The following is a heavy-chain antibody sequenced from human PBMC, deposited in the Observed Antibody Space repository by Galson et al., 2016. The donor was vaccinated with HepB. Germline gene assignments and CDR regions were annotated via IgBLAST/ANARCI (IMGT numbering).Heavy chain of an antibody. V-gene: IGHV4-61*01. Sequence: SETLSLTCTVSGGSVSSDFYYWSWIRQPPGKGLEWIGYIHSSGSTNYNPSLKSRVTISLDTSKKQFSLKLSSVTAADTAVYYFARGTLWGNFREALAYWGQGALVTVSS. D-gene: IGHD3-16*02. CDR3: ARGTLWGNFREALAY. CDR1: GGSVSSDFYY. J-gene: IGHJ4*02. CDR2: IHSSGST.